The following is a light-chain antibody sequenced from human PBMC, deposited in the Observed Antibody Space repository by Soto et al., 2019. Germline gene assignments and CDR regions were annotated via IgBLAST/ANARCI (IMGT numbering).Light chain of an antibody. Sequence: EIVLTQSPGTLCLSPGERANLACRRSQLVSSSLLAWYQQKPGQAPRLLIYGASNRATGIPDRFSGSGSETDFTLTISGLEPEDFAVYYCQNYGNSPWTFGQGTKVDIK. V-gene: IGKV3-20*01. CDR3: QNYGNSPWT. CDR2: GAS. CDR1: QLVSSSL. J-gene: IGKJ1*01.